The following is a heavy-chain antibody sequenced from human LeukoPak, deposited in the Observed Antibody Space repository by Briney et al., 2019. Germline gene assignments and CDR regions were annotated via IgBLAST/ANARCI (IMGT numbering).Heavy chain of an antibody. CDR2: IYYSGST. CDR3: AREGIAAAGMNAFDI. J-gene: IGHJ3*02. CDR1: GGSISSYY. Sequence: SGTLSLTCAVSGGSISSYYWSWIRQPPGRGLEWIGYIYYSGSTNYNPSLKGRVTISIDTSKTQFSLKLSSVTAADTAVYYCAREGIAAAGMNAFDIWGQGTMVTVSS. D-gene: IGHD6-13*01. V-gene: IGHV4-59*01.